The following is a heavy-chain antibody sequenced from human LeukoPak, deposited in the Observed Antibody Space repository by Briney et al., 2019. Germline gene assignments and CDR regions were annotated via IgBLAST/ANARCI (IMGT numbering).Heavy chain of an antibody. V-gene: IGHV3-30-3*01. D-gene: IGHD5-12*01. J-gene: IGHJ5*01. CDR3: SRKRRGYSYGTFGP. Sequence: PGGSLRLSCAASGMSFNVYEMYWVRQSPGKGLEWVALISSDGFRKNYAESVKGRFTLSRDNSKNTMDLQMNNLRVEDTAVYYCSRKRRGYSYGTFGPWGQGTLGNVSS. CDR1: GMSFNVYE. CDR2: ISSDGFRK.